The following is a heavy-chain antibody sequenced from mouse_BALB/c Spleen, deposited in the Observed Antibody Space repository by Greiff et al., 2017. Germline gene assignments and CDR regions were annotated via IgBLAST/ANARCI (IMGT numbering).Heavy chain of an antibody. CDR1: GFAFSSYD. V-gene: IGHV5-12-1*01. CDR2: ISSGGGST. D-gene: IGHD1-1*01. J-gene: IGHJ2*01. Sequence: DVQLVESGGGLVKPGGSLKLSCAASGFAFSSYDMSWVRQTPEKRLEWVAYISSGGGSTYYPDTVKGRFTISRDNAKNTLYLQMSSLKSEDTAMYYCARNYYYGDFDYWGQGTTLTVSS. CDR3: ARNYYYGDFDY.